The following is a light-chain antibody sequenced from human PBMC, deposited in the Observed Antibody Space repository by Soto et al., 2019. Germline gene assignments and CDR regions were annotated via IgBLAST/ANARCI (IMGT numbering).Light chain of an antibody. CDR2: DVS. CDR1: SSDIGAYDY. J-gene: IGLJ1*01. Sequence: QSALTQPASMSGSPGQSITISCAGTSSDIGAYDYVSWHQQHPGKAPKVIIFDVSHRPSGVSNRFSGSKSGNTASLTISGLQAEDEADYYCSSYTTSRTDVFASGTKVTVL. V-gene: IGLV2-14*01. CDR3: SSYTTSRTDV.